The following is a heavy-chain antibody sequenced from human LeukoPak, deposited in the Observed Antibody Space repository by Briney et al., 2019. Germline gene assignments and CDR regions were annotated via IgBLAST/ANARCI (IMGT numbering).Heavy chain of an antibody. Sequence: GGSLRLSCAASGFTFSSYAMSWVRQAPGKGLEWVSYISSSGSTIYYADSVRGRFTISRDNAKNSLYLQTNSLRAEDTALYHCARVSPDTYSSSWYFDYWGQGSLVTVSS. CDR3: ARVSPDTYSSSWYFDY. CDR1: GFTFSSYA. CDR2: ISSSGSTI. V-gene: IGHV3-48*04. D-gene: IGHD6-13*01. J-gene: IGHJ4*02.